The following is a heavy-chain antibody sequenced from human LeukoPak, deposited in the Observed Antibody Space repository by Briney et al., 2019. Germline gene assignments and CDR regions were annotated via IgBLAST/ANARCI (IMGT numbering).Heavy chain of an antibody. CDR1: GFTFSYYG. D-gene: IGHD1-26*01. Sequence: GGSLRLSCAASGFTFSYYGMHWVRQAPGKGLEWVALISYDESNKAYADSVKGRFTISRDNSKNTLYLLLNSLRPEYTAVYYCARGQVGATLPLFDYWGQGTLVTVSS. CDR3: ARGQVGATLPLFDY. CDR2: ISYDESNK. J-gene: IGHJ4*02. V-gene: IGHV3-30*19.